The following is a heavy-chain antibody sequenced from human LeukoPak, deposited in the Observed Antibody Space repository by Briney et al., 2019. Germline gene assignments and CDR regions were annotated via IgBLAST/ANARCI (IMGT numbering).Heavy chain of an antibody. Sequence: GGSLRLSCAASGFTFSSYEMNWVRQAPGKGLEGVSYISSSGSTIYYADSVKGRFTISRDNAKNSLFLQMNSLRAEDTAVYYCARDRSGYSLVPSSKYNYYYMDVWGKGTTVTVSS. V-gene: IGHV3-48*03. CDR1: GFTFSSYE. CDR2: ISSSGSTI. D-gene: IGHD3-3*01. J-gene: IGHJ6*03. CDR3: ARDRSGYSLVPSSKYNYYYMDV.